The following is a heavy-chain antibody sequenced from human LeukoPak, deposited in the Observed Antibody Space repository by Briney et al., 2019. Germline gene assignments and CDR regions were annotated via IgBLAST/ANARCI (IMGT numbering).Heavy chain of an antibody. CDR3: ARHRAYSSSSPFDY. CDR1: GGSISSYY. J-gene: IGHJ4*02. CDR2: IYTSGST. Sequence: SETLSLTCTVSGGSISSYYWSWIRQPAGRGLEWIGRIYTSGSTNYNPSLKSRVTMSVDTSKNQFSLKLSSVTAADTAVYYCARHRAYSSSSPFDYWGQGTLVTVSS. V-gene: IGHV4-4*07. D-gene: IGHD6-6*01.